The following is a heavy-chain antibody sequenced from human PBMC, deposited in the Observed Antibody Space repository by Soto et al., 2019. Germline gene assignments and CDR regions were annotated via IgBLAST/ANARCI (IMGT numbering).Heavy chain of an antibody. V-gene: IGHV1-69*01. D-gene: IGHD2-2*01. Sequence: QVQLVQSGAEVKKPGSSVKVSCKASGGTFSSYAISWVRQAPGQGLEWIGGIIPIFGTANYAQKFQGRVTIPADESTSTAYMELSSLRSEDTAVYYCAAGYCSSTSCYTGYYYYYGMDVWGQGTTVTVSS. J-gene: IGHJ6*02. CDR2: IIPIFGTA. CDR1: GGTFSSYA. CDR3: AAGYCSSTSCYTGYYYYYGMDV.